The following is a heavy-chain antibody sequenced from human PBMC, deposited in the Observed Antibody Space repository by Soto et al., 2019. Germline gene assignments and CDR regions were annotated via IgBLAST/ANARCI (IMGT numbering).Heavy chain of an antibody. D-gene: IGHD3-10*01. Sequence: PSETLSLTCTVSGGSISSSSYYWGWIRQPPGKGLEWIGSIYYSGSTYCNPSLKSRVTISVDTSKNQFSLKLSSVTAADTAVYYCARSSITMGHGYYYGMDVWGQGTTVTVSS. J-gene: IGHJ6*02. V-gene: IGHV4-39*01. CDR3: ARSSITMGHGYYYGMDV. CDR1: GGSISSSSYY. CDR2: IYYSGST.